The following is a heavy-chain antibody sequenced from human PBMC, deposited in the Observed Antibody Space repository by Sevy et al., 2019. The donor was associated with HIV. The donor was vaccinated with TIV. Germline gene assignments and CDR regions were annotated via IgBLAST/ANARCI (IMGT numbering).Heavy chain of an antibody. D-gene: IGHD2-8*01. J-gene: IGHJ4*02. V-gene: IGHV3-23*01. CDR1: GFNFNIYS. Sequence: GGSLRLSCAVSGFNFNIYSMTWVRQAPGKGLEWVSTLSFGCGKINYADSVKGSFIISRDDSKNTLYLQMDSLRAEDTAVYFCAGEGCTRPHDYWGQGTLVTVSS. CDR3: AGEGCTRPHDY. CDR2: LSFGCGKI.